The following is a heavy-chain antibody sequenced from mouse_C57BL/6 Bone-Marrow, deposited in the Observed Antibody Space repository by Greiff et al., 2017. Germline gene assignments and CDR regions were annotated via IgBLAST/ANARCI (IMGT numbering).Heavy chain of an antibody. J-gene: IGHJ2*02. CDR2: INPSTGGT. V-gene: IGHV1-42*01. CDR3: ARCGDGDCFDY. D-gene: IGHD1-1*01. CDR1: GYSFTDYY. Sequence: EVQLQQSGPELVKPGASVKISCKASGYSFTDYYMNWVKQSPENSLEWIGAINPSTGGTPYNQKFKAKATLTVDKSSSTAYMELKSLTSADAAVYYCARCGDGDCFDYWGQGTSLTVSA.